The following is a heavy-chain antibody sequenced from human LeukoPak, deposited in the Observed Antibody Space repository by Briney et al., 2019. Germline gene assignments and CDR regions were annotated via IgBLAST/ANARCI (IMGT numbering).Heavy chain of an antibody. D-gene: IGHD2-2*01. V-gene: IGHV4-34*01. CDR1: GGSFSGYY. CDR2: INHSGST. Sequence: SETLSLTCAVYGGSFSGYYWSWIRQPPGKGLEWIGEINHSGSTNYNPSLKSRVTISVDTSKNQFSLKLSSVTAADTAVYYCARGLVTLQRFVVVPVAYGMDVWGQGTTVTVSS. J-gene: IGHJ6*02. CDR3: ARGLVTLQRFVVVPVAYGMDV.